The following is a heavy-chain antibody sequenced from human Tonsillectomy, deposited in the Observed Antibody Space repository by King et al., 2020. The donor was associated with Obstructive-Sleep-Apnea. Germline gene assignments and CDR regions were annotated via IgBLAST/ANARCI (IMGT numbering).Heavy chain of an antibody. CDR3: ARAGDIVVVVAAIPNYFDY. V-gene: IGHV1-69*12. CDR1: GGTFSSYA. D-gene: IGHD2-15*01. Sequence: QLVQSGAEVKKPGSSVMVSCKASGGTFSSYAISWVRQAPGQGLEWMGGIIPIFGTTNYAQKFQGRVTITADEPTSTAYMELSSLRSEDTAVYYCARAGDIVVVVAAIPNYFDYWGQGTLVTVSS. CDR2: IIPIFGTT. J-gene: IGHJ4*02.